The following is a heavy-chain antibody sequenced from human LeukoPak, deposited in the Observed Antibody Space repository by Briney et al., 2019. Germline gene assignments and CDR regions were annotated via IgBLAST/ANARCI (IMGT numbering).Heavy chain of an antibody. Sequence: GGSLRLSCAASGFTVSSHYMSWVRQAPGKGLEWVSIIYSGGTTYYTDSVKGRFTISRDNSKNTLYLQMNSLRAEDTAVYYCAKNFGYYYDSSGYYFPPVDYWGQGTLVTVSS. CDR3: AKNFGYYYDSSGYYFPPVDY. V-gene: IGHV3-66*01. CDR2: IYSGGTT. D-gene: IGHD3-22*01. CDR1: GFTVSSHY. J-gene: IGHJ4*02.